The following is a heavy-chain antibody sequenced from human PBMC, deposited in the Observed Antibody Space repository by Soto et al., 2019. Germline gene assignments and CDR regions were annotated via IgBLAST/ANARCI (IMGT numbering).Heavy chain of an antibody. CDR2: IYYSGST. J-gene: IGHJ6*02. V-gene: IGHV4-59*01. CDR1: GGSISSYY. D-gene: IGHD6-6*01. Sequence: SETLSLTCTVSGGSISSYYWSWIRQPPGKGLEWIGYIYYSGSTNYNPSLKSRVTISVDTSKNQFSLKLSSVTAADTAVYYCARDSLVAARPHYYYGMDVWGQGTTVTVYS. CDR3: ARDSLVAARPHYYYGMDV.